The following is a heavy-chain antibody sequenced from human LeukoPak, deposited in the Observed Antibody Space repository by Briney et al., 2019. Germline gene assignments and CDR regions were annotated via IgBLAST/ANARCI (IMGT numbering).Heavy chain of an antibody. V-gene: IGHV3-30*02. D-gene: IGHD2-2*01. J-gene: IGHJ6*03. Sequence: GGSLRLSCAASGFTFSSYGMHWVRQAPGKGLEWVAFIRYDGSNKYYADSVKGRFTISRDNSKNTLYLQMNSLRAEDTAVYYCAKDCSSTSFYVNYYYYMDVWGKGTTVTVSS. CDR3: AKDCSSTSFYVNYYYYMDV. CDR1: GFTFSSYG. CDR2: IRYDGSNK.